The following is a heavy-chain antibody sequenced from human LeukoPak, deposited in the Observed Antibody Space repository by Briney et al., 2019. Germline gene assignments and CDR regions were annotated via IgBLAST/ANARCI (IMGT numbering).Heavy chain of an antibody. CDR3: ARDQRPESGWYVGLWDY. Sequence: GGSLRLSCAASGFTFSSNYMSWVRQAPGKGLEWVSVIYSDGTTYYADSVKGRFTISRDNSKNTVHLQMNSLRPEDTAVYYCARDQRPESGWYVGLWDYWGQGTLVTVSS. D-gene: IGHD6-19*01. CDR1: GFTFSSNY. J-gene: IGHJ4*02. V-gene: IGHV3-53*01. CDR2: IYSDGTT.